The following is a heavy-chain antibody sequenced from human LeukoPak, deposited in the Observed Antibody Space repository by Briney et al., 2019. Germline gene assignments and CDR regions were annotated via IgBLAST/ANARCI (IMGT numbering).Heavy chain of an antibody. CDR1: GGSISSYC. CDR3: ARGQYSGSCFDN. J-gene: IGHJ4*02. D-gene: IGHD1-26*01. V-gene: IGHV4-59*01. Sequence: SETLSLTCTVSGGSISSYCWSWIRQPPGKGLEWIGYIYYSGSTNYNPSLKSRVTISVDTSKNQFSLKLSSVTAADTAVYYCARGQYSGSCFDNWGQGSLVTVSS. CDR2: IYYSGST.